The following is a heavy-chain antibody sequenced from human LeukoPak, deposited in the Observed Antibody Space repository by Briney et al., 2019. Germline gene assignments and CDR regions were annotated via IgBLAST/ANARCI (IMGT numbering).Heavy chain of an antibody. J-gene: IGHJ4*02. V-gene: IGHV4-59*01. CDR1: GGSISSYY. D-gene: IGHD1/OR15-1a*01. CDR2: VSYSGST. Sequence: SETLSLTCTVSGGSISSYYWSWIRQPPGKGLEWIGYVSYSGSTNYNPSLKSRVTISEDTSKNHFSLKLSSVTAADTAVYYCARSLGQQFDSWGQGTLVTVSS. CDR3: ARSLGQQFDS.